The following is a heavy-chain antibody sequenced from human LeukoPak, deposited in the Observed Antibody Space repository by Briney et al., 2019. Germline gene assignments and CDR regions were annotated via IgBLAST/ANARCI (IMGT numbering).Heavy chain of an antibody. Sequence: GGSLRLSCAASGFTVSSNYMSWVRQAPGKGLEWVSVIYSGGSTYYADSVKGRFTISRDNSKNTLYLQMNSLRAEDTAVYYCTRVGYCATTSCRTAFDIWGQGTVVTVSS. CDR3: TRVGYCATTSCRTAFDI. V-gene: IGHV3-53*01. CDR2: IYSGGST. J-gene: IGHJ3*02. CDR1: GFTVSSNY. D-gene: IGHD2-2*01.